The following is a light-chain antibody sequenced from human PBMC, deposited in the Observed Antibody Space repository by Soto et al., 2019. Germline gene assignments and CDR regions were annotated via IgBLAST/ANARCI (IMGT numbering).Light chain of an antibody. J-gene: IGKJ2*01. V-gene: IGKV1-5*01. CDR3: QQYNSYPVT. CDR2: DAS. Sequence: DIQMTQSPSTLSASVGDRVTITCRASQSISSWLAWFQQKPGKAPKLLIYDASSLEGGVPSRFSGSGSGTEFTLTISSLQPVDFVTYYCQQYNSYPVTFGQGTKLEIK. CDR1: QSISSW.